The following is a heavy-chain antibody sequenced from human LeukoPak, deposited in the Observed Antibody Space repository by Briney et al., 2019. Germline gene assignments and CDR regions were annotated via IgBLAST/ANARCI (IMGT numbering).Heavy chain of an antibody. J-gene: IGHJ6*03. CDR1: GGSISSYY. V-gene: IGHV4-59*01. CDR3: ARGRVSSSTWYSTYYYFFYMDF. Sequence: PSETLSLTCTVSGGSISSYYWSWIRQPPGKGLEWIGYIYYSGSTHYNPSLKSRVTISVDTSKNQFSLKLSSVTAADTAVYFCARGRVSSSTWYSTYYYFFYMDFWGKGTTVTVSS. CDR2: IYYSGST. D-gene: IGHD4-11*01.